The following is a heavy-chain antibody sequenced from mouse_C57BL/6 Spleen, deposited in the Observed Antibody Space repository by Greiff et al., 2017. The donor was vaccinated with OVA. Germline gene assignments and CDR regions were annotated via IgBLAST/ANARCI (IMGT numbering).Heavy chain of an antibody. CDR2: IDPSDSET. V-gene: IGHV1-52*01. D-gene: IGHD2-5*01. Sequence: QVQLQQSGAELVRPGSSVKLSCKASGYTFTSYWMHWVKQRPIQGLEWIGNIDPSDSETHYNQKFKDKATLTVDKSSSTAYMQLSSLTSEDSAVYYCARGVYYSNYDYYAMDYWGQGTSVTVSS. J-gene: IGHJ4*01. CDR1: GYTFTSYW. CDR3: ARGVYYSNYDYYAMDY.